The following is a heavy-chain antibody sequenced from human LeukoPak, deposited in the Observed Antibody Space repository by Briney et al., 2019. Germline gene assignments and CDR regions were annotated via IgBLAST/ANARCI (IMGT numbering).Heavy chain of an antibody. CDR3: ARDGHGFIPFDY. Sequence: GGSLRLSCAASGFTFSSHWMHWVRQAPGKGLMWVSHIESDGSTTTYAASVKGRFTISRDNANNMLYLQMSGLRAEDTAVYYCARDGHGFIPFDYWGRGALVTVSS. CDR1: GFTFSSHW. J-gene: IGHJ4*02. CDR2: IESDGSTT. V-gene: IGHV3-74*01. D-gene: IGHD5-24*01.